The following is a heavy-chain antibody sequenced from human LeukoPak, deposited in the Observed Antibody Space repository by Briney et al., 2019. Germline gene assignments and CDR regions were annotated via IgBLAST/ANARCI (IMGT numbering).Heavy chain of an antibody. Sequence: SVKVSCKASGGTFSNYAISWVRQAPGQGLEWMGGIIPIFGTANYAQKFQGRVTITADESTSTAYMELSSLRSEDTAVYYCARTYCSGGSCYSDVRSNWFDPWGQGTLVTVSS. J-gene: IGHJ5*02. CDR1: GGTFSNYA. CDR3: ARTYCSGGSCYSDVRSNWFDP. V-gene: IGHV1-69*13. CDR2: IIPIFGTA. D-gene: IGHD2-15*01.